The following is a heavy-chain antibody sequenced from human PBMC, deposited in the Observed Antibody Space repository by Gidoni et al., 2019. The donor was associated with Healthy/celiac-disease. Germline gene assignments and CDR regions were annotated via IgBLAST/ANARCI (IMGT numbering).Heavy chain of an antibody. CDR3: AKEGSPTYYYDSSGYSVGAFDI. V-gene: IGHV3-30*18. D-gene: IGHD3-22*01. Sequence: QVQLVESGGGVVQPGRSLRLSCAASGFPFISYGMHWFRQAPGKGLEWVAVISYDGSNKYYADSVKGRFTISRDNYKNTLYLQMNSLRAEDTAVYYCAKEGSPTYYYDSSGYSVGAFDIWGQGTMVTVSS. J-gene: IGHJ3*02. CDR1: GFPFISYG. CDR2: ISYDGSNK.